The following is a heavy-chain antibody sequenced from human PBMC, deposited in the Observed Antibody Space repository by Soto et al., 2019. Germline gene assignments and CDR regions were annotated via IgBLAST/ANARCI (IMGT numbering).Heavy chain of an antibody. CDR2: ISANGRNA. CDR3: AKDLSSLGWLALGAPFDS. J-gene: IGHJ4*02. D-gene: IGHD3-22*01. CDR1: ELTFSNYA. V-gene: IGHV3-23*01. Sequence: PGGSLSLSCEAPELTFSNYARTWIRQAQGKGLEWLASISANGRNAYYADSVKGRFTISRDRSKNTLYLQLDSLRVEDTAIYFCAKDLSSLGWLALGAPFDSWGEGTLVTVSS.